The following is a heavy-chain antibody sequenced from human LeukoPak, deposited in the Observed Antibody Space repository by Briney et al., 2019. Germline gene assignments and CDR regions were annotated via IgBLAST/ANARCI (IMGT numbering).Heavy chain of an antibody. CDR3: ARDNVDRSGYYYGGFDY. J-gene: IGHJ4*02. CDR2: VSSSGSST. V-gene: IGHV3-48*03. Sequence: GGSLRLSCAASGFTFSSYEMNWVRQAPGEGLEWISYVSSSGSSTKYAYSVKGRFTISRDNAQNSLFLQMNSLRAEDTAVYYCARDNVDRSGYYYGGFDYWGQGPPVTVSS. CDR1: GFTFSSYE. D-gene: IGHD3-22*01.